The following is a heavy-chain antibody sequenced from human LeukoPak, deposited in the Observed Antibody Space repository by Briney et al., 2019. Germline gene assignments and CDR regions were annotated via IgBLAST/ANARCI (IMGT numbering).Heavy chain of an antibody. D-gene: IGHD3-22*01. J-gene: IGHJ5*02. CDR2: VNPNSGGT. CDR3: ARDSSYYDSSADNRFDP. Sequence: ASVRVSCKVSGYTLTELSMHWVRQAPGKGLEWMGWVNPNSGGTNYAQNFQGRVTMTRDTSISTAYMELSRLRSDDTAVYYRARDSSYYDSSADNRFDPWGQGTLVTVSS. V-gene: IGHV1-2*02. CDR1: GYTLTELS.